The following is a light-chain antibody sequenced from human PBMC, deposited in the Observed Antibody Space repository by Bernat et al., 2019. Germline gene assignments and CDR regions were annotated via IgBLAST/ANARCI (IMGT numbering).Light chain of an antibody. CDR3: SSYTSSFNWV. CDR2: DVS. Sequence: QSALTQPPSASGSPGQSVTISCTGSSSDVGGYNYVSWYQQHPGKAPKLMIYDVSNRPSGVSNRFSGSKSGNTASLTISGLQAEDEADYYCSSYTSSFNWVFGGGTKLTVL. V-gene: IGLV2-14*01. J-gene: IGLJ3*02. CDR1: SSDVGGYNY.